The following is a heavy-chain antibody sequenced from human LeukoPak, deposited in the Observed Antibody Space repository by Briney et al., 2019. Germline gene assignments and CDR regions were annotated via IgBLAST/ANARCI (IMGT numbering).Heavy chain of an antibody. D-gene: IGHD5-18*01. V-gene: IGHV3-33*06. CDR3: AKGRGYSYGYAYDF. Sequence: GRSLRLSCAASGFTFSSYGMHWVRQAPGKGLEWVAVIWYDGSNKYYADSVKGRFTISRDNSKNTLYLQMNSLRAEDTAVYYCAKGRGYSYGYAYDFWGQGTLVTVSS. J-gene: IGHJ4*02. CDR1: GFTFSSYG. CDR2: IWYDGSNK.